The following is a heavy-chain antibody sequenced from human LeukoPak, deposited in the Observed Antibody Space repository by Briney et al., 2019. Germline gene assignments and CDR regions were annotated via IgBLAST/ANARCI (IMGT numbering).Heavy chain of an antibody. D-gene: IGHD3-3*01. Sequence: GGSLRLSCVASGFTFSSYAMHWVRQAPGKGLEWVSSISSGSSHIYYADSVKGRFSISRDNAKNSLFLQMNSLRAEDTAVYYCARDSNYDFLSGYYNYFQYWGQGILVTVSP. CDR2: ISSGSSHI. V-gene: IGHV3-21*01. CDR1: GFTFSSYA. CDR3: ARDSNYDFLSGYYNYFQY. J-gene: IGHJ4*02.